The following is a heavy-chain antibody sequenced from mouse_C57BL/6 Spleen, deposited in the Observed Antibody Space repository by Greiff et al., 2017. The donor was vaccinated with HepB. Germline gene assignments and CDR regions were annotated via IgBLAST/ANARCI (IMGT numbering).Heavy chain of an antibody. CDR2: IYPGDGDT. V-gene: IGHV1-80*01. CDR3: ARYYGSSYYYAMDY. Sequence: LQESGAELVKPGASVKISCKASGYAFSSYWMNWVKQRPGKGLEWIGQIYPGDGDTNYNGKFKGKATLTADKSSSTAYMQLSSLTSEDSAVYFCARYYGSSYYYAMDYWGQGTSVTVSS. J-gene: IGHJ4*01. CDR1: GYAFSSYW. D-gene: IGHD1-1*01.